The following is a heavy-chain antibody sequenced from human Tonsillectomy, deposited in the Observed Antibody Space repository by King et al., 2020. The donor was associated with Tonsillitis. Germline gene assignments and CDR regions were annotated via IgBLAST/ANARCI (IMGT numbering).Heavy chain of an antibody. J-gene: IGHJ6*03. CDR1: GGSFSDYY. Sequence: VQLQQWGAGLLKPSETLSLTCAVYGGSFSDYYWIWIRQPPGMGLEWIGEINHSGSTNYNPSLKSRVTILVDTSKNQFSLKLSSVTAADTAVYYCARGEGVAATDYYYYMDVWGKGTTVAASS. CDR3: ARGEGVAATDYYYYMDV. D-gene: IGHD2-15*01. V-gene: IGHV4-34*01. CDR2: INHSGST.